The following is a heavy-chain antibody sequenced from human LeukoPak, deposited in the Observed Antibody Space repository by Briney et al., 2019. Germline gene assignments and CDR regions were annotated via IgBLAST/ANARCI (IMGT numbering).Heavy chain of an antibody. D-gene: IGHD3-10*01. CDR1: GDSISSSYNS. Sequence: TSETLSLTCTVSGDSISSSYNSWSWIRQPPGKELEWIASISHSGSTYYNPSLKSRVTISVDTSMNQISLRLSSVTAADTAVYFCERYVTYGSGKYYFDYWGQGSLVTVSS. CDR3: ERYVTYGSGKYYFDY. J-gene: IGHJ4*02. V-gene: IGHV4-39*01. CDR2: ISHSGST.